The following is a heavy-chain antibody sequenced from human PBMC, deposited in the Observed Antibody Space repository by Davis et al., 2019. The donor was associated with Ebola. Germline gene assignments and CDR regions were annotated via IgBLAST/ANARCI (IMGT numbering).Heavy chain of an antibody. J-gene: IGHJ6*02. CDR2: IIPIFGTA. Sequence: SVQVSCKASGYTFTSYGISWVRQATGQGLEWMGGIIPIFGTANYAQKFQGRVTITADKSTSTAYMELSSLRSEDTAVYYCARDDPTGYYYGMDVWGQGTTVTVSS. V-gene: IGHV1-69*06. CDR1: GYTFTSYG. CDR3: ARDDPTGYYYGMDV.